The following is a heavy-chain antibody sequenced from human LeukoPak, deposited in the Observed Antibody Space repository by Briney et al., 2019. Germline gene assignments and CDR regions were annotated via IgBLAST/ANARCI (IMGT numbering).Heavy chain of an antibody. CDR2: IYYSGST. CDR3: AGHYYDSSGYFLHYYYYMDV. CDR1: GGSISSYH. V-gene: IGHV4-59*01. J-gene: IGHJ6*03. D-gene: IGHD3-22*01. Sequence: SETLSLTCTVSGGSISSYHWSWIRQPPGKGLEWIGYIYYSGSTNYNPSLKSRVTISVDTSKNQFSLKLSSVTAADTAVYYCAGHYYDSSGYFLHYYYYMDVWGKGTTVTVSS.